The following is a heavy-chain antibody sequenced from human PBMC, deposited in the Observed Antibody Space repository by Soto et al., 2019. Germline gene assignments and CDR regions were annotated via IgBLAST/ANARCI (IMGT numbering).Heavy chain of an antibody. J-gene: IGHJ4*02. D-gene: IGHD3-3*01. CDR1: GGSISSGDYY. Sequence: LSLTCTVSGGSISSGDYYWSWIRQPPGKGLEWIGYIYYSGSTYYNPSLKSRVTISVDTSKNQSSLKLSSVTAADTAVYYCAREAGGYYYYFDYWGQGTLVTVSS. V-gene: IGHV4-30-4*01. CDR2: IYYSGST. CDR3: AREAGGYYYYFDY.